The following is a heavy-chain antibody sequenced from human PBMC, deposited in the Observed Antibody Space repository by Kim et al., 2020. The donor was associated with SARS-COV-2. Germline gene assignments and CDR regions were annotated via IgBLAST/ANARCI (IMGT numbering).Heavy chain of an antibody. D-gene: IGHD4-4*01. CDR2: ISSSSSYT. CDR1: GFTFSDYY. Sequence: GGSLRLSCAASGFTFSDYYMSWIRQAPGKGLEWVSYISSSSSYTNYADSVKGRFTISRDNAKNSLYLQMNSLRAEDTAVYYCARPDYSNYYFDYWGQGTLVTVSS. J-gene: IGHJ4*02. CDR3: ARPDYSNYYFDY. V-gene: IGHV3-11*06.